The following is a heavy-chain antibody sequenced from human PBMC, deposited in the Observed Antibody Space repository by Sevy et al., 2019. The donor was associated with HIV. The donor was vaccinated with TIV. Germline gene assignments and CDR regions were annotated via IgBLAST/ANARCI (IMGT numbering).Heavy chain of an antibody. J-gene: IGHJ4*02. D-gene: IGHD3-16*01. V-gene: IGHV3-30-3*01. CDR3: ARGGDLYPYYFDY. Sequence: GGSLRLSCAASGFTFSSYAMHWVRQAPGKGLEWVAVISYDGSNKYYANSVKGRFTISRENSTNTLYLQMNSLRAEDTAVYYCARGGDLYPYYFDYWGQGTLVTVSS. CDR2: ISYDGSNK. CDR1: GFTFSSYA.